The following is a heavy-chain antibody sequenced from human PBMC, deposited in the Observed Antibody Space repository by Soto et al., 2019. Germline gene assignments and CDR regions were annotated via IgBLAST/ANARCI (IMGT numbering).Heavy chain of an antibody. D-gene: IGHD6-13*01. J-gene: IGHJ6*02. CDR1: GGSISSSSYY. CDR3: ARQEDSSSWYLPPYYYYGMDV. CDR2: IYYSGST. Sequence: SETLSLTCTVSGGSISSSSYYWGWIRQPPGKGLEWIGSIYYSGSTYYNPSLKSRVTISVDTSKNQFSLKLSSVTAADTAVYYCARQEDSSSWYLPPYYYYGMDVWGQGTTVTVSS. V-gene: IGHV4-39*01.